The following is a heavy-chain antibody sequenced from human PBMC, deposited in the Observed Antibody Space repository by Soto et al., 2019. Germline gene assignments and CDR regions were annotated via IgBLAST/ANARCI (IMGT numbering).Heavy chain of an antibody. V-gene: IGHV3-23*01. Sequence: GGSLRLSCAASGFTFSNYAMSWVRQAPGKGLEWVSAISSSGDSPYYADSVKGRFTVSRDNSKNTLYLQMNSLRVEDTAIYYCARNTIPHPHYRGQGTLVIGFS. CDR2: ISSSGDSP. D-gene: IGHD1-1*01. CDR1: GFTFSNYA. J-gene: IGHJ4*02. CDR3: ARNTIPHPHY.